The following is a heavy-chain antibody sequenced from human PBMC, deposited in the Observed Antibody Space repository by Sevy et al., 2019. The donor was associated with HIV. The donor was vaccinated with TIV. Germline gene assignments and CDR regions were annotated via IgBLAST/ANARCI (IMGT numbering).Heavy chain of an antibody. CDR2: ISTGGGST. Sequence: GGSLRLSSAASRFTFSSYAMNWVRQAPGKGLEWVSAISTGGGSTFYADSVRGRFTVSRDNSKNTLYLQMNSLRAEDTAVYYCAKSLPSSSTWYRSNYFDYWGQGTLVTVSS. CDR3: AKSLPSSSTWYRSNYFDY. J-gene: IGHJ4*02. CDR1: RFTFSSYA. V-gene: IGHV3-23*01. D-gene: IGHD6-13*01.